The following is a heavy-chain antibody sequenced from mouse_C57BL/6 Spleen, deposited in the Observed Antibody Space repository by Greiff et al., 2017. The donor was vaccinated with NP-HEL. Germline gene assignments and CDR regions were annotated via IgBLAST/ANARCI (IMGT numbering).Heavy chain of an antibody. CDR3: ARKEVTTAFDV. V-gene: IGHV14-2*01. CDR2: IDPEDGET. D-gene: IGHD1-2*01. J-gene: IGHJ1*03. CDR1: GFNIKDYY. Sequence: VQLQQSGAELVKPGASVKLSCTASGFNIKDYYMHWVKQRTEQGLEWIGRIDPEDGETKYAPQFQGKATLTADTSSNTAYLQLSSLTSEDTAGYYCARKEVTTAFDVWGTGTTVTVSS.